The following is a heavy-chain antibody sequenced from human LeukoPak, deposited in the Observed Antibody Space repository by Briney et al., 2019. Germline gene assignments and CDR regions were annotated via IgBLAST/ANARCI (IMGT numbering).Heavy chain of an antibody. CDR3: ASYFKILTGYYGGNAFDV. D-gene: IGHD3-9*01. J-gene: IGHJ3*01. CDR2: INPNTGGT. Sequence: ASVKVSCKTSGYTFTDYYINWVRQAPGQGLEWMGWINPNTGGTKYALKFQARATLTRDTSISSAYMELSGLKSDDTAVYYCASYFKILTGYYGGNAFDVWGQGTMVTVSS. V-gene: IGHV1-2*02. CDR1: GYTFTDYY.